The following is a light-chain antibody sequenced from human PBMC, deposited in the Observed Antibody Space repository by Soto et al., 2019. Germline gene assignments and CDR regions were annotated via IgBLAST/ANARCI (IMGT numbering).Light chain of an antibody. CDR3: QSYDSSLSGL. V-gene: IGLV1-40*01. J-gene: IGLJ3*02. Sequence: QSVLTQPPSVSGAPGQRVTISCTGSSCNIGAGYDVHWYQQLPGTAPKLLIYGNSNRPSGVPDRFSGSKSGTSASLAITGLQAEDEADYYCQSYDSSLSGLFGGGTKLTVL. CDR1: SCNIGAGYD. CDR2: GNS.